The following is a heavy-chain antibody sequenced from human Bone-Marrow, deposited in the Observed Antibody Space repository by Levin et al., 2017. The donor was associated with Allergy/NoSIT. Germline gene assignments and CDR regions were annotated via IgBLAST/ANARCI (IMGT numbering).Heavy chain of an antibody. CDR1: GFTFSSHS. CDR2: ISGNSGTI. J-gene: IGHJ4*02. V-gene: IGHV3-48*02. Sequence: GGSLRLSCAASGFTFSSHSMNWVRQVPGKGLEWLSYISGNSGTIHYADSVKGRFTTSRDNAKNSLYLQMNSLRDEDTAVSYCARAPDNCDTVCFAPLHYWGQGTLVTVSS. D-gene: IGHD2-2*01. CDR3: ARAPDNCDTVCFAPLHY.